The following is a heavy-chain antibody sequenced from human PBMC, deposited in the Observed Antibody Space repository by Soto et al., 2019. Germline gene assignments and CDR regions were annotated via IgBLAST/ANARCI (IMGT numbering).Heavy chain of an antibody. D-gene: IGHD2-2*01. V-gene: IGHV3-15*01. CDR1: GFTFSNAW. CDR2: IKSKTDGGTT. Sequence: GGSLRLSCAASGFTFSNAWMSWVRQAPGKGLEWVGRIKSKTDGGTTGYAAPVKGRFTISRDDSKNTLYLQMNSLKTEDTAVYYCTTDGGIVVVPARYYYYGMVVWGQGTTVTVSS. J-gene: IGHJ6*02. CDR3: TTDGGIVVVPARYYYYGMVV.